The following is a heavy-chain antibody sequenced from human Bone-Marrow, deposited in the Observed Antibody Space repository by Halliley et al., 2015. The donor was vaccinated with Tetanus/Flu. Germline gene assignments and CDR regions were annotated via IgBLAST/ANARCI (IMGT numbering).Heavy chain of an antibody. D-gene: IGHD6-19*01. CDR2: IGGGGDLK. V-gene: IGHV3-23*01. Sequence: EGVSGIGGGGDLKFYAAPVKGRFTISRDNSNNTLYLQMNSLVVGDTAVDYCATDRVAGMSLFDPWGQGALVSVPS. J-gene: IGHJ5*02. CDR3: ATDRVAGMSLFDP.